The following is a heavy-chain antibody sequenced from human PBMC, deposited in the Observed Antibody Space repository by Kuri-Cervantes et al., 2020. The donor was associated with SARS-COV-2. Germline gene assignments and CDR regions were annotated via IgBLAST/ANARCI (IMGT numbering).Heavy chain of an antibody. CDR3: AREGSYGPPPANWFDP. CDR2: INSDGSST. V-gene: IGHV3-74*01. CDR1: GFTFRSYW. D-gene: IGHD5-18*01. J-gene: IGHJ5*02. Sequence: ETLSLTCAASGFTFRSYWMHWVRQAPGKGLVWVSRINSDGSSTVYADSVKGRFTISRDNSKNTLYLQMNSLRAEDTAVYYCAREGSYGPPPANWFDPWGQGTLVTVSS.